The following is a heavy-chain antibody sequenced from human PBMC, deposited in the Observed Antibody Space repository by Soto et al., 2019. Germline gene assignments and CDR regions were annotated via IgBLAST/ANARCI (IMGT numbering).Heavy chain of an antibody. V-gene: IGHV3-74*01. CDR2: INSDGSST. Sequence: EVQLVESGGGLVQPGGSLRLSCAASGFTFSAYWMHWVRQAPGKGPVWVSRINSDGSSTRHADSVKGRFTISRDNAKSTLSLQMNSLGAEDSAVYYCARGTSAATEAIRGFDPWGQGTLVTVSS. CDR3: ARGTSAATEAIRGFDP. J-gene: IGHJ5*02. D-gene: IGHD6-13*01. CDR1: GFTFSAYW.